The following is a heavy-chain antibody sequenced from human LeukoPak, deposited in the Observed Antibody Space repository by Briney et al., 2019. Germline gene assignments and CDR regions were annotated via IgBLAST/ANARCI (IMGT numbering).Heavy chain of an antibody. CDR2: TYYDGTT. V-gene: IGHV3-66*02. CDR3: ANRAVSGAGALDY. Sequence: PGGSLRLSCAASGFTFSSTYMSWVRQAPGKGLEWVSTTYYDGTTYSGDSVKGRFSISRDNSKNTLYLQMNSLRAEDTAVYYCANRAVSGAGALDYWGQGTLVTVSS. CDR1: GFTFSSTY. J-gene: IGHJ4*02. D-gene: IGHD6-19*01.